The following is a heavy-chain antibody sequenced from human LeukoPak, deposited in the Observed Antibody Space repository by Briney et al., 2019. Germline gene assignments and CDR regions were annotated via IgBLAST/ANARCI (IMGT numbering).Heavy chain of an antibody. D-gene: IGHD2-2*01. J-gene: IGHJ4*02. CDR1: DGSISSGRYD. V-gene: IGHV4-61*02. Sequence: PSDTLSFTGTVLDGSISSGRYDWSWIRQPTGKGLEGIGRIYTSGSTTYNPSLKSGVTISVDTSKNQFSLKLSSVTAADTAVYYCAREIVVVPAAEYYFDYWGQGTLVTVSS. CDR3: AREIVVVPAAEYYFDY. CDR2: IYTSGST.